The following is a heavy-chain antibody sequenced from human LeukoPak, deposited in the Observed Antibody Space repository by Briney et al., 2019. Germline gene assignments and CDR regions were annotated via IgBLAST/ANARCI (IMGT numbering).Heavy chain of an antibody. Sequence: ASVKVSCKASGYTFTGYYMHWVRQAPGQGLEWMGWMNPNSGNTGYAQKFQGRVTMTRNTSISTAYMELSSLRSEDTAVYYCARVVVEYSSSWYGGPDYWGQGTLVTVSS. D-gene: IGHD6-13*01. CDR1: GYTFTGYY. V-gene: IGHV1-8*02. CDR3: ARVVVEYSSSWYGGPDY. J-gene: IGHJ4*02. CDR2: MNPNSGNT.